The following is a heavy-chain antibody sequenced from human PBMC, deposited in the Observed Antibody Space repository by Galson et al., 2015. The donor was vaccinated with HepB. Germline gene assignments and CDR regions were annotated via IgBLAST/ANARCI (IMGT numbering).Heavy chain of an antibody. CDR3: ARVTNSGLGEDWFDP. CDR2: INHSGST. CDR1: GGSFSGYY. V-gene: IGHV4-34*01. J-gene: IGHJ5*02. Sequence: LSLTCAVYGGSFSGYYWSWIRQPPGKGLEWIGEINHSGSTNYNPSLKSRVTISVDTSKNQFSLRLSSVTAADTAVYYCARVTNSGLGEDWFDPWGQGTLVTVSS. D-gene: IGHD2-8*01.